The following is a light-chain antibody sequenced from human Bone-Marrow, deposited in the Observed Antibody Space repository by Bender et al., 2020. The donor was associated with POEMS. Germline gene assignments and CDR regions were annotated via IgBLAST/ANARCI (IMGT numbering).Light chain of an antibody. CDR2: DND. CDR1: SSNIGAGFD. J-gene: IGLJ2*01. Sequence: QSVLTQPPSVSGAPGQRVTISCTGSSSNIGAGFDVYWYQQLPGRAPKLLFFDNDNRPSGVPDRFSGSRSGTSASLAITGLQAEDEADYYCQSYDSVVSSYVVFGGGTKLTVL. V-gene: IGLV1-40*01. CDR3: QSYDSVVSSYVV.